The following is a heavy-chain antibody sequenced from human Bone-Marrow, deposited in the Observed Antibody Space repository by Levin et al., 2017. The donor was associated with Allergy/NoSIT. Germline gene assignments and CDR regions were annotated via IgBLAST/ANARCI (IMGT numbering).Heavy chain of an antibody. CDR3: ARVGCSSATCYRRNAFDS. J-gene: IGHJ3*02. V-gene: IGHV4-59*01. CDR2: VYYSGST. D-gene: IGHD2-2*02. Sequence: PSETLSLTCTVSGGSTSGYYWSWIRQPPGKGLEWIGYVYYSGSTNYNPSLNSRVTISVDTSKNQFSLRLSSVTAADTAVYYCARVGCSSATCYRRNAFDSWGQGTMVTVSS. CDR1: GGSTSGYY.